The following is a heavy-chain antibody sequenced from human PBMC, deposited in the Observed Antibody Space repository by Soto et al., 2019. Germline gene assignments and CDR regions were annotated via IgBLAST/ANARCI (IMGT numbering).Heavy chain of an antibody. CDR2: VYPGDSDT. J-gene: IGHJ5*02. CDR1: GYIFPTYW. Sequence: PGEALKISCRTSGYIFPTYWIAWVRQRPGKGLEWMGAVYPGDSDTKYSPSFQGHVTISADRSIGTAFLQWSSLNASDTAMYYCARVFNWYYIMNSLDTWGQGTLVTVSS. D-gene: IGHD3-10*01. CDR3: ARVFNWYYIMNSLDT. V-gene: IGHV5-51*01.